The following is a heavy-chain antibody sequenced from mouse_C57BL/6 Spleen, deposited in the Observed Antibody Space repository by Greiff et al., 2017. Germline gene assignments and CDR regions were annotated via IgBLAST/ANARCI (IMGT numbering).Heavy chain of an antibody. CDR1: GYTFTSYW. CDR3: AREEITTVVEYYAMDY. V-gene: IGHV1-55*01. CDR2: IYPGSGST. Sequence: VQLQQSGAELVKPGASVKMSCKASGYTFTSYWITWVKQRPGQGLEWIGDIYPGSGSTNYNEKFKSKATLTVDTSSSTAYMQLSSLTSEDSAVYYCAREEITTVVEYYAMDYWGQGTSVTVSS. D-gene: IGHD1-1*01. J-gene: IGHJ4*01.